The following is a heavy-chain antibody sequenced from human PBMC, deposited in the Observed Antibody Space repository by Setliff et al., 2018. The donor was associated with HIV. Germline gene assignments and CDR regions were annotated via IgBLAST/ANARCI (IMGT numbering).Heavy chain of an antibody. J-gene: IGHJ2*01. CDR3: AREPRGTAAYWYFDL. Sequence: GASVKVSCKISGYTLTEVSMHWVRQAPGKGLEWMVYFDPQDGKTIYAQKFQCRVTMTEDTSTYTAYMELTDLKTDDTAVYYCAREPRGTAAYWYFDLWGRGTLVTVSS. CDR2: FDPQDGKT. CDR1: GYTLTEVS. D-gene: IGHD2-21*02. V-gene: IGHV1-24*01.